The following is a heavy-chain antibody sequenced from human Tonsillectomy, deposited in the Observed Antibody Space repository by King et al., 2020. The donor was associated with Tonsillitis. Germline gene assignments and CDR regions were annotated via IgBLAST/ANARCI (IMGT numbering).Heavy chain of an antibody. CDR1: GFTFSSYS. D-gene: IGHD3-3*02. J-gene: IGHJ3*02. Sequence: VQLVESGGGLVQPGGSLRLSCAASGFTFSSYSMNWVRQAPGKGLEWVSYISSSRSTIYYADSVKGRFTISRDNAKNSLYLQMNSLRAEDTAVYYCARRRSSGEQFWTSRYDGFDIWGQGTMVTVSS. CDR3: ARRRSSGEQFWTSRYDGFDI. CDR2: ISSSRSTI. V-gene: IGHV3-48*04.